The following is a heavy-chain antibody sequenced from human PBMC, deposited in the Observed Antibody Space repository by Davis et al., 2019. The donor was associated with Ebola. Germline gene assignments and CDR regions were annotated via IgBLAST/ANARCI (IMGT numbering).Heavy chain of an antibody. CDR2: ISGSGGST. Sequence: PGGSLRLSCAASGFTFSSYAMSWVRQAPGKGLEWVSAISGSGGSTYYADSVKGRFTISRDNSKNTLYLQMNSLRAEDTAVYYCAKEFYRATVKTDWYFDLWGRGTLVTVSS. D-gene: IGHD4-17*01. CDR1: GFTFSSYA. J-gene: IGHJ2*01. V-gene: IGHV3-23*01. CDR3: AKEFYRATVKTDWYFDL.